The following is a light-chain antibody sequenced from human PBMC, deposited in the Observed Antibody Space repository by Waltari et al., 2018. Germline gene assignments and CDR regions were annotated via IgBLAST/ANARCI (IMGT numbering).Light chain of an antibody. CDR1: QSVNKY. Sequence: EIVLTQSPATLSLSPGESATLSCSASQSVNKYLDWFQQKPSQAPRLHIYGASNRAAGIPARFSGSGSGTDFTLTISSLGPEDFAVYYCLKRAGGPRFGGGTKVE. J-gene: IGKJ4*01. CDR3: LKRAGGPR. V-gene: IGKV3-11*01. CDR2: GAS.